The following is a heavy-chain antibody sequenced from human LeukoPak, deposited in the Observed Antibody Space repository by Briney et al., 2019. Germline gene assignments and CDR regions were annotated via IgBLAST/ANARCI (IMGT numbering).Heavy chain of an antibody. V-gene: IGHV1-2*06. CDR3: ARDYSSGWPNFDY. CDR2: INPNSGGT. Sequence: ASVKVSCKASGYTFTGYYMHWVRQAPGQGLEWMGRINPNSGGTNYAQKLQGRVTMTTDTSTTTAYMELRSLRSDDTAVYYCARDYSSGWPNFDYWGQGTLVTVSS. J-gene: IGHJ4*02. D-gene: IGHD6-19*01. CDR1: GYTFTGYY.